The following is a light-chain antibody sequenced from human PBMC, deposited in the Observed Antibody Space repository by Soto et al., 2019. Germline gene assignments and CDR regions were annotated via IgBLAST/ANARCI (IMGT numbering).Light chain of an antibody. CDR3: QQYDSYSSGT. J-gene: IGKJ1*01. V-gene: IGKV1-5*01. Sequence: IQITQTTPTLSGSLGDRVTITCRASQTINSWLAWYQQNPGKAPKVLIFDAPSLKTGVPSRFSGSGSGTEFTLTISNRQPAEFATYYCQQYDSYSSGTFGQGTKVDI. CDR2: DAP. CDR1: QTINSW.